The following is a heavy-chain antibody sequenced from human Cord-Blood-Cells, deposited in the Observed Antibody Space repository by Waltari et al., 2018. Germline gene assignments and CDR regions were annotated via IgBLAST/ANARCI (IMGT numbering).Heavy chain of an antibody. CDR2: INPDSGGT. V-gene: IGHV1-2*02. CDR1: GYTFTGYY. J-gene: IGHJ2*01. D-gene: IGHD7-27*01. CDR3: ARDIRTGERRYCDL. Sequence: QVQLVQSGAEVKKPGASVKVSCKASGYTFTGYYMHWVRQAPGQGLEWMGWINPDSGGTNYGQKFQGRVTMTRDTSISTAYMELSRLRSDDTAVYYCARDIRTGERRYCDLWGRGTLVTVSS.